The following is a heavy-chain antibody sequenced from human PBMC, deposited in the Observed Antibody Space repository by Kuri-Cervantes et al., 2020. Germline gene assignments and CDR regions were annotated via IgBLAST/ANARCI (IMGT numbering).Heavy chain of an antibody. CDR2: IGTAGDT. CDR3: ARDPPTGYDFGSGYYGGYVDY. J-gene: IGHJ4*02. D-gene: IGHD3-3*01. CDR1: GFTFSSYD. Sequence: GESLKISCAASGFTFSSYDMHWVRQATGKGLEWVSAIGTAGDTYYPGSVKGRFTISRENAKNSLYLQMNSLRAEDTAVYYCARDPPTGYDFGSGYYGGYVDYWGQGTLVTVSS. V-gene: IGHV3-13*01.